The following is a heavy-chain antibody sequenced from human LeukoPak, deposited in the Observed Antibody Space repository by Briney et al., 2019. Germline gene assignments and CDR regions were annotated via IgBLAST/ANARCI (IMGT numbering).Heavy chain of an antibody. CDR3: ARYLGPWYDFWSGYFGY. V-gene: IGHV3-7*01. D-gene: IGHD3-3*01. CDR2: IKQDGSEK. J-gene: IGHJ4*02. CDR1: GFTFSSYW. Sequence: PGGSLRLSCAASGFTFSSYWMSWVRQAPGKGLEWVANIKQDGSEKYYVDSVKGRFTISRDNAKNSLYLQMNSLRAEDTAVYYCARYLGPWYDFWSGYFGYWGQGTLVTVSS.